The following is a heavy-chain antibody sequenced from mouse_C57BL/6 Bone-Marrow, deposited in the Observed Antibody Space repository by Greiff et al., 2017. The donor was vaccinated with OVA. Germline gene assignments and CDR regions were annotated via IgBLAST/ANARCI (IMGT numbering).Heavy chain of an antibody. CDR2: IYPRDGST. CDR3: ARLDYAHYYFDY. J-gene: IGHJ2*01. D-gene: IGHD1-1*01. Sequence: VKLQESDAELVKPGASVKISCKVSGYTFTDHTIHWMKQRPEQGLEWIGYIYPRDGSTKYNEKFKGKATLTADKSSSTSYMQLNILTSEDSAVYFCARLDYAHYYFDYWGQGTTLTVSS. V-gene: IGHV1-78*01. CDR1: GYTFTDHT.